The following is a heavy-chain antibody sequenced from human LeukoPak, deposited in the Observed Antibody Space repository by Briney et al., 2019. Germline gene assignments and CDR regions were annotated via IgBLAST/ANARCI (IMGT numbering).Heavy chain of an antibody. J-gene: IGHJ3*02. D-gene: IGHD4-4*01. V-gene: IGHV3-11*01. Sequence: GGSLRLSXAAXXXXXRDXXXSWIRQXXXXXXXXXXXIXXSGTTIFYADSVKGRFTISRDNAKNSLYLQMNSLKAEDTAVYYCASSHPTVTTGFHAFDIWGQGTMVTVSS. CDR1: XXXXRDXX. CDR2: IXXSGTTI. CDR3: ASSHPTVTTGFHAFDI.